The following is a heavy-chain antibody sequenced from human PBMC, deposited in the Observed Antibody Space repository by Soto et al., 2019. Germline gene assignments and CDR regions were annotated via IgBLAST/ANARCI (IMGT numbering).Heavy chain of an antibody. CDR1: GYTLTELS. CDR2: FDPEDGET. J-gene: IGHJ4*02. CDR3: ATAFELELPYYFDY. Sequence: ASVKVSCRVSGYTLTELSMHWVRQAPGKGLEWMGGFDPEDGETIYAQKFQGRVTMTEDTSTDTAYMELSSLRSEDTAVYYCATAFELELPYYFDYWGQGTLVTVSS. D-gene: IGHD1-26*01. V-gene: IGHV1-24*01.